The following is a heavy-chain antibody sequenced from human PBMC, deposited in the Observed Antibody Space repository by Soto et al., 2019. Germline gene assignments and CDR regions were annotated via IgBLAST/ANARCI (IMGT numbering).Heavy chain of an antibody. D-gene: IGHD4-17*01. CDR2: IIPIFGTA. V-gene: IGHV1-69*13. CDR3: ARKPRWVANTVKHDTDYGMDV. CDR1: GVTFGCCS. Sequence: GAPVEVSCKASGVTFGCCSIRWVRHAPGQGLEWMGGIIPIFGTANYAQKFQGRVTITADESTSTAYMELSSLRSEDTAVYYCARKPRWVANTVKHDTDYGMDVWRHGTTVPVSS. J-gene: IGHJ6*02.